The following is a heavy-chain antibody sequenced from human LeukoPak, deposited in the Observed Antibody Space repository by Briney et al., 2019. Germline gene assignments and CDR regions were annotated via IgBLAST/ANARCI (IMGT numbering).Heavy chain of an antibody. CDR1: GFTFSSDW. Sequence: PGGSLRLSCAASGFTFSSDWVTWVRQAPGKGLEWVANIKPDGGEKFYLDSVKGRFTISRDNSRDSLYLQMNSLRAEDTAVYYCARVSAEWLLSYWGQGTLVTVSS. CDR2: IKPDGGEK. D-gene: IGHD3-3*01. CDR3: ARVSAEWLLSY. V-gene: IGHV3-7*01. J-gene: IGHJ4*02.